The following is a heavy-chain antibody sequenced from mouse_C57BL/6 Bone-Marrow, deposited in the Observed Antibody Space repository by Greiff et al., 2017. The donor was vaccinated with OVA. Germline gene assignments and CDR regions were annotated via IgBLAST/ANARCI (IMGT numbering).Heavy chain of an antibody. J-gene: IGHJ3*01. CDR3: ARQDGSSPWFAY. CDR1: GFTFSSYT. CDR2: ISGGGGNT. Sequence: EVNVVESGGGLVKPGGSLKLSCAASGFTFSSYTMSWVRQTPEKRLEWVATISGGGGNTYYPDSVKGRFTISRDNAKNTLYLQMSSLRSEDTALYYCARQDGSSPWFAYWGQGTLVTVSA. V-gene: IGHV5-9*01. D-gene: IGHD1-1*01.